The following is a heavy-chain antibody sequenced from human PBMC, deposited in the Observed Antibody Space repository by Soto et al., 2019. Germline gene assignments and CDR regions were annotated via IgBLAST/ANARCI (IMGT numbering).Heavy chain of an antibody. CDR3: TXGYSDSSGYHGDDAFDI. CDR1: RLTFSNAW. V-gene: IGHV3-15*01. Sequence: GGSLRLSCAASRLTFSNAWMIWVRQAPGKGLEWVGRIKSKASGATTDYATPVKGRFTISRDDSRNTLFLQMNSLNPEDTAVYYCTXGYSDSSGYHGDDAFDIWGQGTMVTVSS. D-gene: IGHD3-22*01. J-gene: IGHJ3*02. CDR2: IKSKASGATT.